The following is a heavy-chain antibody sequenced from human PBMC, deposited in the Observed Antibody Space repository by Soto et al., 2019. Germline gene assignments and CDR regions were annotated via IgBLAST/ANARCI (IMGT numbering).Heavy chain of an antibody. CDR1: GGTFGSHG. V-gene: IGHV1-69*13. CDR3: ARGAMANFDY. J-gene: IGHJ4*02. CDR2: FIAMLGTP. D-gene: IGHD5-18*01. Sequence: AASVKVSCKASGGTFGSHGIAWVRQAPGQGLEWMGGFIAMLGTPTYAKKVQGRATITADESLTSSYLELRSLRSEDTAVYFCARGAMANFDYWGQGTVVTVS.